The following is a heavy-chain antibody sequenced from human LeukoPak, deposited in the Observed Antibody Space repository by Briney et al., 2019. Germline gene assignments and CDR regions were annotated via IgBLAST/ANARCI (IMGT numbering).Heavy chain of an antibody. CDR1: GFTFRSFT. V-gene: IGHV3-30*04. Sequence: GGSLRLSCAASGFTFRSFTMHWVRQAPGKGLEWVAIISHDGTDKYYADSVKGRFTISRDNSRNALHLQMNSLRIEDTAVYYCVQRGGLDYWGQGTLVTVSS. J-gene: IGHJ4*02. CDR3: VQRGGLDY. D-gene: IGHD3-16*01. CDR2: ISHDGTDK.